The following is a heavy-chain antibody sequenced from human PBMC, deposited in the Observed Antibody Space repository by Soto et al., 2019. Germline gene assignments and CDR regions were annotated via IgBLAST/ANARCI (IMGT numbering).Heavy chain of an antibody. D-gene: IGHD3-22*01. CDR3: ARDFYDSVGYTWFDS. Sequence: QVQLQESGPGLVKPSETLSLSCTVSGDTSTSYYWGWIRQAPGKGLEWIGRIHNSGTSTHNPSLNGRVTISIDMSKKQFSLKLTSLTSADTAVYYCARDFYDSVGYTWFDSWSQGTLVTVSS. CDR1: GDTSTSYY. V-gene: IGHV4-59*01. CDR2: IHNSGTS. J-gene: IGHJ5*01.